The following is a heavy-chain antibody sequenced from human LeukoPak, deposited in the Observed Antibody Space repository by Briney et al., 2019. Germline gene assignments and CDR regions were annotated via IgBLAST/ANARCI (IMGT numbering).Heavy chain of an antibody. CDR3: AHMFYGASAHYFDY. D-gene: IGHD4/OR15-4a*01. Sequence: SGPTLVNPTQTLTLTCSFSGFSLPTSGVGVAWIRQPPGKALESLALLYWDDDKTYSPSLKSRITITKDTSKNQVVLRMPNVDSVDTATYYCAHMFYGASAHYFDYWGQGTLVTVSS. V-gene: IGHV2-5*02. CDR2: LYWDDDK. CDR1: GFSLPTSGVG. J-gene: IGHJ4*02.